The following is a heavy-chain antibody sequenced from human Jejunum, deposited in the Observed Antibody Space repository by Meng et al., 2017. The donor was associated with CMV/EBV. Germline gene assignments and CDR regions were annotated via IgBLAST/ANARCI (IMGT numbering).Heavy chain of an antibody. CDR2: IRYDGSDK. V-gene: IGHV3-30*02. CDR3: AKDGEYYGMDV. CDR1: GFKLNINN. Sequence: QVGLVGSGGGGVQPGGSLRLSCVASGFKLNINNMHWVRQAPGKGLEWVAFIRYDGSDKWYAESLKGRLTISRDNSKNSLYLQMNSLGPDDSSIYYCAKDGEYYGMDVWGQGTMVTVSS. J-gene: IGHJ6*02. D-gene: IGHD2-21*01.